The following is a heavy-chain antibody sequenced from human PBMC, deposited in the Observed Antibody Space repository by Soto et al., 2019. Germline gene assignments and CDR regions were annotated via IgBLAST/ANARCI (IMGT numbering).Heavy chain of an antibody. J-gene: IGHJ4*01. V-gene: IGHV1-46*01. CDR1: GYTFTSYY. CDR2: INPSGGST. D-gene: IGHD2-2*01. CDR3: GGAANCGLGCYPPVYCHY. Sequence: GAAVKVTCKASGYTFTSYYMHWVRQAPGTGLEWMGIINPSGGSTSYPQKFQGRVTMTRDTSTSTVYTGLSRLRSEDTAVYYCGGAANCGLGCYPPVYCHYWG.